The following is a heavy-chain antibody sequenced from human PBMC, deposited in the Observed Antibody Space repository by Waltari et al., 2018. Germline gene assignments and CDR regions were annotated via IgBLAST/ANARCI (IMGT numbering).Heavy chain of an antibody. CDR2: IIPIFGTA. V-gene: IGHV1-69*14. D-gene: IGHD6-19*01. Sequence: QVQLVQSGAEVKKPGSSVKVSCKASGGTFSSYAISWVRQAPGQGLEWMGGIIPIFGTANYAQKFQGRVTITAETSTDTAYMELSSLRSEDTAVYYCATAPPPYSSGWYPAWGQGTLVTVSS. CDR3: ATAPPPYSSGWYPA. CDR1: GGTFSSYA. J-gene: IGHJ5*02.